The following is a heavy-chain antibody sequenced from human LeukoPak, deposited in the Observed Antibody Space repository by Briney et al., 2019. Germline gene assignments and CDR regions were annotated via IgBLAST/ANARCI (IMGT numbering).Heavy chain of an antibody. CDR3: TKGISAEDYRFFF. CDR1: GFTVSSNY. CDR2: IYSGGAT. D-gene: IGHD3-16*02. Sequence: GGSLRLSCAVSGFTVSSNYMAWVRQAPGKGLEWVSVIYSGGATYYADSVKGRFTISRDNSKNTLYLQMNSLRPEDTAVYYCTKGISAEDYRFFFWGQGALVAVSS. V-gene: IGHV3-53*05. J-gene: IGHJ4*02.